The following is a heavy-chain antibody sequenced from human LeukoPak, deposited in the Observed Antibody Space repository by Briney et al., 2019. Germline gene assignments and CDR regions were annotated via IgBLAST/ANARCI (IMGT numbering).Heavy chain of an antibody. CDR3: AKRYCTGGSCCPDY. Sequence: QPGGSLRLSCAASGFTFSSYWMSWVRQAPGKGLEWVANIKQDGSEKYYVDSVKGRFTISRDNAKNSLYLQMNSLRAEDTAVYYCAKRYCTGGSCCPDYWGQGTLVTVSS. D-gene: IGHD2-15*01. V-gene: IGHV3-7*03. CDR1: GFTFSSYW. J-gene: IGHJ4*02. CDR2: IKQDGSEK.